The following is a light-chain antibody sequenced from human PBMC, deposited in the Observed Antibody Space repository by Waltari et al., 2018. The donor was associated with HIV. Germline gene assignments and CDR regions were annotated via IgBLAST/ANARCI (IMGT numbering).Light chain of an antibody. CDR3: GTWDSSLSAWV. CDR2: ENN. CDR1: GSNIGDNY. J-gene: IGLJ3*02. V-gene: IGLV1-51*01. Sequence: QSVLTQPPSVSAAPGQKVPISCSGSGSNIGDNYVSRYQQVPGAAPKLVIYENNRRPSGIPDRFSGSKSGTSATLGITGLQTGDEADYYCGTWDSSLSAWVFGGGTKLTVL.